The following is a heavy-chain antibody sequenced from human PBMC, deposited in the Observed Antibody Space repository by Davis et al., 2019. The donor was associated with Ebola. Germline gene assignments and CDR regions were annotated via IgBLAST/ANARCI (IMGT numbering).Heavy chain of an antibody. Sequence: SETLSLTCAVYGGSFSGYYWGWIRQPPGKGLEWIGELNHRGSTNYNPSLKSRVTISVDTSKNQFSLKLSSVTAADTAVYYCARQEGYSYGYIPPPIDYWGQGTLVTVSS. CDR1: GGSFSGYY. CDR3: ARQEGYSYGYIPPPIDY. CDR2: LNHRGST. D-gene: IGHD5-18*01. J-gene: IGHJ4*02. V-gene: IGHV4-34*01.